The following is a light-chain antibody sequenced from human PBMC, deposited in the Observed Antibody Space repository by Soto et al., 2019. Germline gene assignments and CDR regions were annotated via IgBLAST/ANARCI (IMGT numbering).Light chain of an antibody. CDR2: DVN. CDR3: SSYTSSAPFYV. V-gene: IGLV2-14*03. Sequence: QSALTQPASVSGPPGQSITISCTGASTDVDGYDYVSWYQQHPGQAPKLMIYDVNNRPSGVSNRFSGSKSGDTASLTISGLQAEDDADYYCSSYTSSAPFYVFGGGTKVTV. CDR1: STDVDGYDY. J-gene: IGLJ1*01.